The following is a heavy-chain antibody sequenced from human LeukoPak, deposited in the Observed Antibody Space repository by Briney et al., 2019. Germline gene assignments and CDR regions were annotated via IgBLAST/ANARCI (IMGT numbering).Heavy chain of an antibody. D-gene: IGHD3-22*01. CDR1: GFTFSSYG. CDR3: AKEGYYDSSGYYYVGWFDP. J-gene: IGHJ5*02. V-gene: IGHV3-30*18. CDR2: ISYDGSNK. Sequence: GGSLRLSCAASGFTFSSYGMHWVRQAPGKGLEWVAVISYDGSNKYYADSVKGRFTISRDNSKNTLYLQMNSLRAEDTAVYYCAKEGYYDSSGYYYVGWFDPWGQGTLVTVSS.